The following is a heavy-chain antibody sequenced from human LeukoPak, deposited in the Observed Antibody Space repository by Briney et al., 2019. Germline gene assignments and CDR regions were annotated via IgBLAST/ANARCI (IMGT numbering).Heavy chain of an antibody. V-gene: IGHV4-34*01. Sequence: PSETLSLTCAVYGGSFSGYYWSWIRQPPGKGLEWIGEINHSGSTNYNPSLKSRVTISVETSKNQFSLKLSSVTAADTAVYYCARGPPTYYGSGSYYYYWGQGTLVTVSS. CDR3: ARGPPTYYGSGSYYYY. CDR1: GGSFSGYY. CDR2: INHSGST. D-gene: IGHD3-10*01. J-gene: IGHJ4*02.